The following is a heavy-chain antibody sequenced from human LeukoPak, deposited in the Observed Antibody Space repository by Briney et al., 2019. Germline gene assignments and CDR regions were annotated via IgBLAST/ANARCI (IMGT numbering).Heavy chain of an antibody. CDR2: ISGRGGST. Sequence: PGGSLRLSCGASTFTFSSYGMSWVRQAPGKGLEWVSAISGRGGSTYYADSVKGRFTISRDNSKNSLYLQMNSLRAEDTAVYYCAKDGYCSAGSCFSANDAFDIWGQGTMVTVSS. D-gene: IGHD2-15*01. CDR1: TFTFSSYG. J-gene: IGHJ3*02. CDR3: AKDGYCSAGSCFSANDAFDI. V-gene: IGHV3-23*01.